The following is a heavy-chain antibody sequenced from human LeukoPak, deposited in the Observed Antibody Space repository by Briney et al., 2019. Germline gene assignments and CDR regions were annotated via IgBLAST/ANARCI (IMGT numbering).Heavy chain of an antibody. D-gene: IGHD2-2*01. Sequence: GGSLRLSCAASGFTFSSYAMSWVRQAPGKGLEWVSAISGNGDITYYADSVRGRFTISRDNSKNMLYLQMNSLRAEDTAVYYCARVRDAYNYFHYWGQGTLVTVSS. CDR1: GFTFSSYA. CDR3: ARVRDAYNYFHY. V-gene: IGHV3-23*01. CDR2: ISGNGDIT. J-gene: IGHJ4*02.